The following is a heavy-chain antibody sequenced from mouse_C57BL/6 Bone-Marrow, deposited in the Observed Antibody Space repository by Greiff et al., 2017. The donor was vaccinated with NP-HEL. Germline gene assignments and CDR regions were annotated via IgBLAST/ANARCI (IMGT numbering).Heavy chain of an antibody. CDR1: GYTFTDYY. D-gene: IGHD2-3*01. J-gene: IGHJ2*01. V-gene: IGHV1-19*01. CDR2: INPYNGGT. CDR3: ARDDGYSYFDY. Sequence: EVQLQQSGPVLVKPGASVKMSCKASGYTFTDYYMNWVKQSHGKSLEWIGDINPYNGGTSYNQKFKGKATLTVDKSSSTAYMELNSLTSEDSAVYYCARDDGYSYFDYWGQGTTLTVSS.